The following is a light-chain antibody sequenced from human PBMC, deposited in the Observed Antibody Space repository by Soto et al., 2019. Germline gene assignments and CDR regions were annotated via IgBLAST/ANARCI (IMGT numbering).Light chain of an antibody. CDR3: GSYASNSTLYV. CDR2: DVS. Sequence: QSALTQPASVSGSPGQSITISCTGTSSDVGGYNYVSWYQQHSGKAPKLMIYDVSNRPSGVSNRFSGSKSGNTASLTISGLQAEDEADYYCGSYASNSTLYVFGTGTKLTVL. J-gene: IGLJ1*01. CDR1: SSDVGGYNY. V-gene: IGLV2-14*01.